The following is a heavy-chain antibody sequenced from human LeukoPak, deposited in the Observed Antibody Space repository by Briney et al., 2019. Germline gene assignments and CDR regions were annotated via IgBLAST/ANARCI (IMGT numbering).Heavy chain of an antibody. CDR1: GFTFSDYW. V-gene: IGHV3-74*01. J-gene: IGHJ4*02. CDR2: INNDGTDT. Sequence: GGSLRLSCAASGFTFSDYWMQWVRQVPGKGLVWVSHINNDGTDTKYAGSVKGRFTISRDNAENSLYLQMNSLRAEDTAVYYCARDLSPYSSGWFDYWGQGTLVTVSS. CDR3: ARDLSPYSSGWFDY. D-gene: IGHD6-19*01.